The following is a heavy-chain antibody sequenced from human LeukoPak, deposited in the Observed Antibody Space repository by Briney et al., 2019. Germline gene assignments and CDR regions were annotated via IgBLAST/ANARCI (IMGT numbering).Heavy chain of an antibody. CDR3: ARGGDSSYYGDY. Sequence: GGSLRLSCAASGFTFSNYVMSWVRQAPGKGLEWVSAISGSDGSTWYADSVKGRFTVSRDNSKNTLYLQMNSLRAEDTAVYCARGGDSSYYGDYWGQGTLVTVSS. D-gene: IGHD3-22*01. CDR1: GFTFSNYV. CDR2: ISGSDGST. V-gene: IGHV3-23*01. J-gene: IGHJ4*02.